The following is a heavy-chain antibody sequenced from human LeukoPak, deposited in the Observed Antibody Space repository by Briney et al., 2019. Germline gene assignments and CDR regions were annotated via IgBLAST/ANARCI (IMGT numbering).Heavy chain of an antibody. CDR3: ARHGPHFIVSYWYFDL. D-gene: IGHD2/OR15-2a*01. CDR1: GGSISSSSYY. V-gene: IGHV4-61*05. CDR2: IYYSGST. J-gene: IGHJ2*01. Sequence: SSETLSLTCNVSGGSISSSSYYWSWIRQPPGKGLEWIGYIYYSGSTNYNPSLKSRVTISVDTSKNQFSLKLSSVTAADTAVYHCARHGPHFIVSYWYFDLWGRGTLVTVSS.